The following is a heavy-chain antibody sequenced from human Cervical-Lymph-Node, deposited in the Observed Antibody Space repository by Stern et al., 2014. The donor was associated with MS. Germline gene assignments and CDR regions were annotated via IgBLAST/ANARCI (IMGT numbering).Heavy chain of an antibody. CDR1: GGSISSGYFY. V-gene: IGHV4-31*03. D-gene: IGHD3-16*01. CDR2: IFYTWIT. CDR3: AREKGFGGGHYFDY. J-gene: IGHJ4*02. Sequence: QVQLQESGPGLVKPSQTLSLTCIVSGGSISSGYFYWSWIRQLPGKGLEWIGYIFYTWITHYNPSLESRVAISVDTSRNQFSLNLTSVTAADTAVYYCAREKGFGGGHYFDYWGQGSLVTVSS.